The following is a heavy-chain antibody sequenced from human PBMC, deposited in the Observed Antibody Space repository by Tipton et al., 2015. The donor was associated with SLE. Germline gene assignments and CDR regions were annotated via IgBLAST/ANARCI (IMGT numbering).Heavy chain of an antibody. CDR3: AKAGLNYCGDY. Sequence: LSLTCAASGFDFKVYAMSWVRQAPGKGLEWVSSIRNSGDTTYYADSVTGRFTISRDNSKNTLYLQMNSLRAEDTALYYCAKAGLNYCGDYWGQGTLVAVSS. CDR2: IRNSGDTT. J-gene: IGHJ4*02. CDR1: GFDFKVYA. V-gene: IGHV3-23*01. D-gene: IGHD3-10*01.